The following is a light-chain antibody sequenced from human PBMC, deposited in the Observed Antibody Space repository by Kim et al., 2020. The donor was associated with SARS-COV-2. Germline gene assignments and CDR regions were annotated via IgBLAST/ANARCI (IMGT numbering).Light chain of an antibody. CDR2: WAS. CDR1: QTILYSSNNKNY. V-gene: IGKV4-1*01. J-gene: IGKJ2*01. CDR3: QQYYSTPHT. Sequence: DIVMTQSPDSLAVSLGERATFNCKSSQTILYSSNNKNYLAWHQQKPGQPPKLLIYWASTRESGVPDRFSGSGSGTDFTLTISNLQAEDVAVYYCQQYYSTPHTFGQGTKLEI.